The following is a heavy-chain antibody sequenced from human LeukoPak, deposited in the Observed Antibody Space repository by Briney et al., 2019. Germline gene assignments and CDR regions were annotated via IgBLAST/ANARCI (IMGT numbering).Heavy chain of an antibody. D-gene: IGHD1-14*01. CDR3: AKEAVRKFDFDY. J-gene: IGHJ4*02. V-gene: IGHV3-7*03. CDR1: GFTFSSDW. Sequence: GGSLRLSCAVSGFTFSSDWMTWVRQAPGKGLEWVANIKEDGSESYYVDSVKGRFTISRDNTKNSLYLQMNSLRAEDTAVYYCAKEAVRKFDFDYWGQGTLVTVSS. CDR2: IKEDGSES.